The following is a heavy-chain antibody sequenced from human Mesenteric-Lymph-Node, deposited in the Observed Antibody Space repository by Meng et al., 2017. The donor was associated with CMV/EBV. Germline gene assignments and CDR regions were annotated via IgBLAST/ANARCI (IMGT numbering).Heavy chain of an antibody. J-gene: IGHJ6*02. D-gene: IGHD2-2*01. Sequence: GGSLRLSCAASGFTFSSYWMHWVRQAPGKGLVWVSRINSDGSSTSYADSVKGRFTISRENAKNTLYLQMNSLRDEDTAVYYCARVVGDIVVVPAARPYYYYGMDVWGQGTTVTVSS. V-gene: IGHV3-74*01. CDR1: GFTFSSYW. CDR2: INSDGSST. CDR3: ARVVGDIVVVPAARPYYYYGMDV.